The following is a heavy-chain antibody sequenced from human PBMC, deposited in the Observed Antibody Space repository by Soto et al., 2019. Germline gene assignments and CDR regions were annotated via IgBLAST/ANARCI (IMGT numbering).Heavy chain of an antibody. CDR2: IYSGGST. V-gene: IGHV3-53*04. CDR1: GFTVSSNY. Sequence: GGSLRLSCAASGFTVSSNYMSWVRQAPGKGLEWVSVIYSGGSTYYADSVKGRFTISRHNSKNTLYLQMNSLRAEDTAVYYWARKVATSPYAFEIWGQGTMVTVSS. CDR3: ARKVATSPYAFEI. D-gene: IGHD5-12*01. J-gene: IGHJ3*02.